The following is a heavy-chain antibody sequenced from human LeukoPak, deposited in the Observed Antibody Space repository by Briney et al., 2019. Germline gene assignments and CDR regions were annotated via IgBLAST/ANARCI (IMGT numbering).Heavy chain of an antibody. J-gene: IGHJ4*02. Sequence: GGSLRLSCAASGFAASGFTFSSYGMHWVRQAPGKGLEWVAFIRYDGSNKYYADSVKGRFTISRDNSKNTLYLQMNSLRAEDTAVYYCAKPLRDILTGYFNYWGQGTLVTVSS. CDR1: GFTFSSYG. V-gene: IGHV3-30*02. CDR2: IRYDGSNK. CDR3: AKPLRDILTGYFNY. D-gene: IGHD3-9*01.